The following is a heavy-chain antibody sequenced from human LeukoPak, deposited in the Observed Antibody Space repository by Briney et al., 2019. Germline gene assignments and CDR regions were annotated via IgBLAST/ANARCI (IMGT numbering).Heavy chain of an antibody. CDR3: ARWEDDYYFDY. D-gene: IGHD1-1*01. CDR1: GYTFTYCS. Sequence: GASVKVSCKASGYTFTYCSLHWLQQAPGQGLERVRWITLYNGNTNYAKKFQGRVTITRDMSLRTAYIELSSLRSEDTAVYYCARWEDDYYFDYWGQGTLVTVSS. CDR2: ITLYNGNT. J-gene: IGHJ4*02. V-gene: IGHV1-68*01.